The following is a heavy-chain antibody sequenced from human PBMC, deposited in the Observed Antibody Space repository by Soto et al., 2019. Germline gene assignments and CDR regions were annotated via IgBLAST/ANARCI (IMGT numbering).Heavy chain of an antibody. CDR3: ARDLTYYYDSSGLDY. CDR2: IIPIFGTA. CDR1: GGTFSSYA. D-gene: IGHD3-22*01. V-gene: IGHV1-69*01. J-gene: IGHJ4*02. Sequence: QVQLVQSGAEVKKPGSSVKVSCKASGGTFSSYASSWVRQAPGQGLEWMGGIIPIFGTANYAQKFQGRVTITADESTSTAYMELSSLRSEDTAVYYCARDLTYYYDSSGLDYWGQGTLVTVSS.